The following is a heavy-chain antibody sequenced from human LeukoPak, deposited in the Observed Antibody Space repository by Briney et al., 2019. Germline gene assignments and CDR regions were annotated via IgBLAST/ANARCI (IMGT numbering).Heavy chain of an antibody. V-gene: IGHV4-38-2*02. CDR3: ARDRGSGYQYYFDY. CDR1: GYSISSGYY. J-gene: IGHJ4*02. CDR2: IYHSGST. D-gene: IGHD3-22*01. Sequence: SETLSLTCTVSGYSISSGYYWGWIRQPPGKGLEWIGSIYHSGSTYYNPSLKSRVTISVDTSKNQFSLKLSSVTAADTAVYYCARDRGSGYQYYFDYWGQGTLVTASS.